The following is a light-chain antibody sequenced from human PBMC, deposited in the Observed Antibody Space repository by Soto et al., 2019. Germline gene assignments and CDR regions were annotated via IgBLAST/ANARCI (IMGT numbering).Light chain of an antibody. CDR1: QSVSSY. V-gene: IGKV3-11*01. CDR2: DAS. Sequence: EIVLTQSPATLSLSPGESATLSCRASQSVSSYLAWYQQKPGQASRLLVYDASNKAPGIPARLSGSGSGTDFTLTISNLEPEDFAVYYCQQRSNWPLITFGPGTKVHIK. J-gene: IGKJ3*01. CDR3: QQRSNWPLIT.